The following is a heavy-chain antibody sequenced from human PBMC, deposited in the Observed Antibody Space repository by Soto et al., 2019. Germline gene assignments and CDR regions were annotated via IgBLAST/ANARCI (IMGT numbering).Heavy chain of an antibody. D-gene: IGHD1-26*01. V-gene: IGHV3-30-3*01. CDR3: ARKGATIDY. J-gene: IGHJ4*02. CDR1: GFTFSSYA. CDR2: ISYDGSNK. Sequence: QVQLVESGGGVVQPGRSLRLSCAASGFTFSSYAMHWVRQAPGKGLEWVAVISYDGSNKYYADSVKGRFTISRDNSKNTLYLQMNSLRAEDTAVYYCARKGATIDYWGQGTLVTVSS.